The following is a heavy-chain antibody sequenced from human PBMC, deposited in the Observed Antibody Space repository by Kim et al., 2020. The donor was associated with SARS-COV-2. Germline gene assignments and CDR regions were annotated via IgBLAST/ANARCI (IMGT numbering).Heavy chain of an antibody. Sequence: RVTISVDTSKNQFSLKLSSVTAADTAVYYCARDPILDGSGSDYYYYGMDVWGQGTTVTVSS. CDR3: ARDPILDGSGSDYYYYGMDV. V-gene: IGHV4-39*07. J-gene: IGHJ6*02. D-gene: IGHD3-10*01.